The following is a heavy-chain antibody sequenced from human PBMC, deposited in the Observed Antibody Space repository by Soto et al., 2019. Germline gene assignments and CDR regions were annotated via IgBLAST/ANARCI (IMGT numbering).Heavy chain of an antibody. D-gene: IGHD3-10*01. Sequence: EVKLVESGGGLVQPGGSLRLSCAASGFTFSNYNMNWVRQAPGKGLEWVSHISTSGSIKYYADSVKGRFSISRDNAKNALYLQMNSLRAEDTAVYCCVQRGRSSGSFGYWGQGTLVTVSS. V-gene: IGHV3-48*01. J-gene: IGHJ4*02. CDR3: VQRGRSSGSFGY. CDR1: GFTFSNYN. CDR2: ISTSGSIK.